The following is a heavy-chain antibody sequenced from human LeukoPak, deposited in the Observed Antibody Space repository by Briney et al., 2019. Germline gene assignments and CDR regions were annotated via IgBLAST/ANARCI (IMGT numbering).Heavy chain of an antibody. D-gene: IGHD3-10*01. Sequence: SETLSLTCTVSGGSISSYYWSWIRQPAGKGLEWIGRIYTSGSTNYNPSLKSRVTMSVDTSKNQFSLKLSSVTAADTAVYYCARGPFTMLRGADNWFDPWGQGTLVTVSS. J-gene: IGHJ5*02. CDR3: ARGPFTMLRGADNWFDP. V-gene: IGHV4-4*07. CDR2: IYTSGST. CDR1: GGSISSYY.